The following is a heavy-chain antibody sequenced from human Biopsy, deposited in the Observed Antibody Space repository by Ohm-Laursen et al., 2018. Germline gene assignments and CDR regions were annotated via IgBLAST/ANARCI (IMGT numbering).Heavy chain of an antibody. CDR3: ARWETTLGRSLDS. J-gene: IGHJ4*02. D-gene: IGHD1-26*01. CDR1: GYTFTSHD. CDR2: MSPNTGNT. V-gene: IGHV1-8*01. Sequence: PSVKVSRKASGYTFTSHDINWVRQATGQGLEWMGWMSPNTGNTVYAQRFQDRVTMTSDTSTGTAYMELTSLTSDDTAVYFCARWETTLGRSLDSWGQGTLVAVSS.